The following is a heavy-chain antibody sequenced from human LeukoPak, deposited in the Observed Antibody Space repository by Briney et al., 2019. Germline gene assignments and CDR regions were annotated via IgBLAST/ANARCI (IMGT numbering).Heavy chain of an antibody. CDR1: GYTFTSYD. Sequence: ASVKVSCKASGYTFTSYDINWVRQATGQGLEWMGWMNPNSGNTGYAQKFQGRVTMTRNTSISTAYMELSSLRSEDTAVYYCARVEARNLGGVIVIRDYWGQGTLVTVSS. V-gene: IGHV1-8*01. J-gene: IGHJ4*02. CDR2: MNPNSGNT. D-gene: IGHD3-16*02. CDR3: ARVEARNLGGVIVIRDY.